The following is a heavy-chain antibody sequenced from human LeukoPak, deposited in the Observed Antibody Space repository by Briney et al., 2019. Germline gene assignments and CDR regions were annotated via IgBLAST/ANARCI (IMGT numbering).Heavy chain of an antibody. D-gene: IGHD3-9*01. V-gene: IGHV3-21*01. CDR1: GFTFSSYS. CDR2: ISSSSSYI. Sequence: GGSLRLSCAASGFTFSSYSMNWVRQAPGKGLEWVSSISSSSSYIYYADSVKGRFTISRDNAKNSLYLQMNSLRAEDTAVYYCTRDTVLIQSPTGDAFDIWGQGTMVVVSS. CDR3: TRDTVLIQSPTGDAFDI. J-gene: IGHJ3*02.